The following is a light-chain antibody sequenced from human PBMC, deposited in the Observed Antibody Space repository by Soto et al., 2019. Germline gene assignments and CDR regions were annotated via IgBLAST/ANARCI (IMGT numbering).Light chain of an antibody. CDR3: SSYTSRSTRV. J-gene: IGLJ3*02. V-gene: IGLV2-14*01. Sequence: QSALTQPASVSGSPGQSITISCTGTSSDVGGYNYVSWYQQHPGKAPKLMIYEVSNRPSGVSNRLSGSKSGNTASLTISGFQAEDEADYYCSSYTSRSTRVFGGGTKLTVL. CDR2: EVS. CDR1: SSDVGGYNY.